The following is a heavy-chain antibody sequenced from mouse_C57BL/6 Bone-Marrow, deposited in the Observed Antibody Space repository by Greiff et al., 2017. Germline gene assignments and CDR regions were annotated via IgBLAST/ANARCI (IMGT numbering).Heavy chain of an antibody. D-gene: IGHD1-1*01. CDR3: ARNYYGNISYAMDY. J-gene: IGHJ4*01. CDR2: IWSGGST. CDR1: GFSLTSYG. Sequence: QVQLKQSGPGLVQPSQCLSITCTVSGFSLTSYGVHWVRQSPGKGLEWLGVIWSGGSTDYNAAFISRLTISKDNSKSHVFFKMNSLQADYTAIYYGARNYYGNISYAMDYWGQGTSVTVSS. V-gene: IGHV2-2*01.